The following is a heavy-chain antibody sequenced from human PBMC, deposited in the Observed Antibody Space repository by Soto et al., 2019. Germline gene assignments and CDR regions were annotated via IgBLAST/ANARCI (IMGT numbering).Heavy chain of an antibody. D-gene: IGHD5-18*01. CDR2: IIPIFGTA. CDR3: ARMESFGSLNWFDP. V-gene: IGHV1-2*02. CDR1: GYTFTSYY. J-gene: IGHJ5*02. Sequence: WASVKVSCKASGYTFTSYYMHWVRQAPGQGLEWMGGIIPIFGTANYAQKFQGRVTMTRDISIATAYMELNSLTSEDTAIYYCARMESFGSLNWFDPWGQGTLVTVSS.